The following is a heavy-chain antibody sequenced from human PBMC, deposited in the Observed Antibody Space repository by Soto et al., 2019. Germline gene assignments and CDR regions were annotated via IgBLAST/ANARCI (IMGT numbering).Heavy chain of an antibody. J-gene: IGHJ5*02. CDR1: GYTFTGYY. CDR3: ARGRKTFYTWFDP. CDR2: INPNSGGT. D-gene: IGHD3-16*01. V-gene: IGHV1-2*04. Sequence: ASVKVSCKASGYTFTGYYMHWVRQAPGQGLEWMGWINPNSGGTNYAQKFQGWVTMTRDTSISTAYMELSRLRSDDTAVYYCARGRKTFYTWFDPWGQGTLVTVPS.